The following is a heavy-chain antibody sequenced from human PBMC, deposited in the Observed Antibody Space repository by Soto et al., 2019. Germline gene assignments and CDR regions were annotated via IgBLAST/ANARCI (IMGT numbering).Heavy chain of an antibody. J-gene: IGHJ6*02. Sequence: QVQLVQSGAEVKKPGSSVKVSCKASGGTLSSYAISWVRQAPGQGLEWMGGIIPIFGTANYAQKFQGRVTINADESTSTAYMELSSLRSEDTAVYYCARGRAAYDFWSGYSNYYYYGMDVWGQGTTVTVSS. CDR2: IIPIFGTA. D-gene: IGHD3-3*01. CDR3: ARGRAAYDFWSGYSNYYYYGMDV. V-gene: IGHV1-69*01. CDR1: GGTLSSYA.